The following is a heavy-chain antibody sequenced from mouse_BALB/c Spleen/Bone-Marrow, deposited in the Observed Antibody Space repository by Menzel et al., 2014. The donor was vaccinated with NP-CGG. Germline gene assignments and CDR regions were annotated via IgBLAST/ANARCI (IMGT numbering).Heavy chain of an antibody. CDR3: AGIYFDFDGFAY. CDR1: GFSLXDCG. V-gene: IGHV2-6-5*01. J-gene: IGHJ3*01. Sequence: VQLQESGPGLVSPSQSLSITCTVSGFSLXDCGVSWIRQPPGKGLEWLGVIWGGGSTYYNSALKSRLSISKDNSKSQVFLKMNSLQTDDTAMYYCAGIYFDFDGFAYWGQGTLVTVSA. D-gene: IGHD2-4*01. CDR2: IWGGGST.